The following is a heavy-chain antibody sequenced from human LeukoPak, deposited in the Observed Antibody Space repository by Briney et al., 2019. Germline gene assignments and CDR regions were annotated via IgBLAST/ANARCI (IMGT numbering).Heavy chain of an antibody. CDR1: GGTIRGFV. CDR3: TRGDDFLAAYNYLDV. CDR2: INTLSGTT. V-gene: IGHV1-69*05. J-gene: IGHJ6*03. D-gene: IGHD3-9*01. Sequence: GSSVKVSCKASGGTIRGFVINWVRQAPGEGLEWMGRINTLSGTTNYTQKFQGRVTMTTDESTTTVFMELSRLTSDDTAVYYCTRGDDFLAAYNYLDVWGKGSSVIVSS.